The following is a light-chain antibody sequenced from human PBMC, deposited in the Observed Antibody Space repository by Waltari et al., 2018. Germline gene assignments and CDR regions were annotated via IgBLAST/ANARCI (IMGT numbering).Light chain of an antibody. CDR2: DDS. V-gene: IGLV3-21*02. CDR1: SVGSES. Sequence: SHVLTQPPSVSVAPGQTAKITRVGNSVGSESVHWYQQKSGRAPEVVVYDDSARPSGIPERMSGAKSGNTATLTIARVEAGDEADYYCQLWDGITDHWVFGGGTKVTVL. CDR3: QLWDGITDHWV. J-gene: IGLJ3*02.